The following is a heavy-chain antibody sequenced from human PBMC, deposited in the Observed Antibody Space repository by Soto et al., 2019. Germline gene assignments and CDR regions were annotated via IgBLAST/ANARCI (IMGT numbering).Heavy chain of an antibody. J-gene: IGHJ3*02. CDR1: GFTFDDYA. Sequence: EVQLVESGGGLVQPGRSLRLSCAASGFTFDDYAMHWVRQAPGKGLEWVSGISWHSGSIGYADSVKGRFTISRDNAKISLYLQMNSLRAEDTALYYCAKGSYSGYDDAFDIWGQGTMVTVSS. D-gene: IGHD5-12*01. V-gene: IGHV3-9*01. CDR3: AKGSYSGYDDAFDI. CDR2: ISWHSGSI.